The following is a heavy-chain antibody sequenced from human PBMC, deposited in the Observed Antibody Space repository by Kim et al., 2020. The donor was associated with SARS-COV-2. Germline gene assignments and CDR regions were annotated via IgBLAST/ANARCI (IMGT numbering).Heavy chain of an antibody. V-gene: IGHV3-15*01. CDR2: VRSKTDGGTT. CDR1: GFTFRHAW. Sequence: GGSLRLSCAASGFTFRHAWMSWVRQAPGKGLEWVGRVRSKTDGGTTDYAEPVKGRFTISRDDSENTLYLQMNSLKIEDTAVYFCTGDDYLWGTYRPWGQGSLVTVSS. J-gene: IGHJ4*02. CDR3: TGDDYLWGTYRP. D-gene: IGHD3-16*02.